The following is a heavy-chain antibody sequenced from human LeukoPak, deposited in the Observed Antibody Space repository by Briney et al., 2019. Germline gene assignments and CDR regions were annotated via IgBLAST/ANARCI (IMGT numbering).Heavy chain of an antibody. J-gene: IGHJ5*02. Sequence: SETLSLTCTVSGGSISSYYWSWIRQPPGKGLEWIGYIYYSGSTNYNPSLKSRVTISVDTSKNQFSLKLSSVTAADTAVYYCARELTDYDFLTGYYSGGYNWFDPWGQGTLVPVSS. CDR3: ARELTDYDFLTGYYSGGYNWFDP. V-gene: IGHV4-59*01. CDR1: GGSISSYY. D-gene: IGHD3-9*01. CDR2: IYYSGST.